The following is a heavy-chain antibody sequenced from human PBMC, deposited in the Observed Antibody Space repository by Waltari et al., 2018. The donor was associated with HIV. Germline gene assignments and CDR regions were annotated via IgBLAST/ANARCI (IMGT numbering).Heavy chain of an antibody. Sequence: QVQLVQSGAEVKKPGASVKVSCKASGYPFTSFDINWVRKATGQGLEWMGWMKPNSKKTGCAQKFQGRISMTRNTSIGTAYMELSSLRSLDTAVYYCARTFNGDLDYWGQGTLVTVS. CDR3: ARTFNGDLDY. D-gene: IGHD2-21*02. J-gene: IGHJ4*02. V-gene: IGHV1-8*01. CDR1: GYPFTSFD. CDR2: MKPNSKKT.